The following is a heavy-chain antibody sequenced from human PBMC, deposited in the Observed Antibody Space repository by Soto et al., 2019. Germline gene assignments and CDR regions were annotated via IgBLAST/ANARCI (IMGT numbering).Heavy chain of an antibody. CDR3: ARIRDDYIWGSYRTLNDAFDI. D-gene: IGHD3-16*02. CDR2: IDWDDDK. Sequence: SGPTLVKPTQTLTLTCTFSGFSLSTSGMCVSWIRQPPGKALEWLARIDWDDDKYYSTSLKTRLTISKDTSKNQVVLKMTNMDPVDTATYYCARIRDDYIWGSYRTLNDAFDIWGQGTMVTVSS. CDR1: GFSLSTSGMC. V-gene: IGHV2-70*11. J-gene: IGHJ3*02.